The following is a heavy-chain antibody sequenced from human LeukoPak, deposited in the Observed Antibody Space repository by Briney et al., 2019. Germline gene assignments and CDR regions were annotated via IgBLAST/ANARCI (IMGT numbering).Heavy chain of an antibody. CDR3: ARPHSSSWPKGEYYFDY. D-gene: IGHD6-13*01. J-gene: IGHJ4*02. V-gene: IGHV4-39*01. CDR1: GGSISSSSYY. Sequence: PSETLSLTCTVSGGSISSSSYYWGWIRQPPGKGLEWIGSIYYSGSTYYNPSLKSRVTISVDTSKNQFSLKLSSVTAADTAVYYCARPHSSSWPKGEYYFDYWGQGTLVTVSS. CDR2: IYYSGST.